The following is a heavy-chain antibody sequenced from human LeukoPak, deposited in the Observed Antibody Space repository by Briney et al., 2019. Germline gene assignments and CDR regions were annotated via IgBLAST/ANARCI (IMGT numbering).Heavy chain of an antibody. J-gene: IGHJ4*02. Sequence: ASVKVSCKASGYTFNNHYMYWVRQAPGQGLEWMGVINPSGGSTSYAQKFQGRVTMTRDTSTRTVYMEVNSLRSEDTDVYYCARQGTYSSANGMGYWGQGTLVTVSS. CDR2: INPSGGST. V-gene: IGHV1-46*02. CDR1: GYTFNNHY. D-gene: IGHD6-19*01. CDR3: ARQGTYSSANGMGY.